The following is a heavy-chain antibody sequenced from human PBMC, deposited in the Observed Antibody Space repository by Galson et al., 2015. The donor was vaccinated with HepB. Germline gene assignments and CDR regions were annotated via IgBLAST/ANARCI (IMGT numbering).Heavy chain of an antibody. D-gene: IGHD3-22*01. V-gene: IGHV1-69*02. Sequence: SVKVSCKASGGTFSSYTINWVRQAPGQGLEWVGRVIPILAIASYAQKFRGRVTITADKSTSTAYMELSSLRSEDTAMYYCASHYYYDSSGYYNWFDPWGQGTLVTVSS. CDR1: GGTFSSYT. CDR3: ASHYYYDSSGYYNWFDP. J-gene: IGHJ5*02. CDR2: VIPILAIA.